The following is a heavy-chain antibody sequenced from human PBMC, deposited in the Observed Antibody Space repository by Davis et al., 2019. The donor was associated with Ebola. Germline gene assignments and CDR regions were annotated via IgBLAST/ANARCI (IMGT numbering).Heavy chain of an antibody. V-gene: IGHV3-66*01. CDR2: IYSGDNT. D-gene: IGHD5-24*01. CDR3: ARELGDGYDLDY. CDR1: GFTVSNNY. Sequence: GESLKISCEASGFTVSNNYMTWVRQAPGKGLDWVSVIYSGDNTYYADSVKGRFTISRDNAKNSLYLQMNSLRAEDTAVYYCARELGDGYDLDYWGQGTLVTVSS. J-gene: IGHJ4*02.